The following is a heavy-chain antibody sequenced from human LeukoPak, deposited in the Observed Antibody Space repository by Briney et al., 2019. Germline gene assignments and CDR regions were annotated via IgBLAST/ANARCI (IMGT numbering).Heavy chain of an antibody. CDR3: ASGYCSGGSCYPGYFQH. CDR1: GGSISSYY. J-gene: IGHJ1*01. CDR2: IYYSGST. D-gene: IGHD2-15*01. V-gene: IGHV4-59*08. Sequence: PSETLSLTCTVSGGSISSYYWSWIRQPPGKGLEWIGYIYYSGSTNYNPSLKSRVTISVDTSKNQFSLKLSSVTAADTAVYYCASGYCSGGSCYPGYFQHWGQGTLVTVSS.